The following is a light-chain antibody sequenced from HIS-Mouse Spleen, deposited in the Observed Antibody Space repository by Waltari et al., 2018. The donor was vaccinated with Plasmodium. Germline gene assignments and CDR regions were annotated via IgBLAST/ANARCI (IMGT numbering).Light chain of an antibody. CDR2: DQN. Sequence: QSVLTQPPSVSAAPGQKVTISCSGSSSNIGNNYLSWYHPLPGTAPKLLIYDQNKRPSGIPDRFSGSKPGTSATLGIAGLQTGDEADYYCGTWDSSLSAGVVFGGGTKLTVL. CDR3: GTWDSSLSAGVV. CDR1: SSNIGNNY. V-gene: IGLV1-51*01. J-gene: IGLJ2*01.